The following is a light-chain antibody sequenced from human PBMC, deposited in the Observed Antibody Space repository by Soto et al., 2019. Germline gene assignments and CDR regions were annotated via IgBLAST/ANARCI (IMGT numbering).Light chain of an antibody. CDR3: QLGHNWPLT. CDR1: QSINSE. CDR2: GAS. V-gene: IGKV3-15*01. J-gene: IGKJ2*01. Sequence: EIVMTQSPATLSLSPGERAALSCRASQSINSELAWYQQKPGQPPRLLIYGASTRATGVPARFTGSESGSEFTLIISGLQSEDFAFYYFQLGHNWPLTFGQGTGLEI.